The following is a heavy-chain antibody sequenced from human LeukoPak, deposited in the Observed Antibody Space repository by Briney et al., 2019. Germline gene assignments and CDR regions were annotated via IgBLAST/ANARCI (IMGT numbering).Heavy chain of an antibody. D-gene: IGHD6-19*01. Sequence: TGGSLRLSCAASEFTFSSYWMHWVRQAPGKGLVWVSRINSDGSRTSYADSVKGRFTISRDNAKNTLYLQMNSLRAEDTAVYYCAKDRNQWHYYYGMDVWGQGTTVTVSS. CDR3: AKDRNQWHYYYGMDV. V-gene: IGHV3-74*01. CDR1: EFTFSSYW. CDR2: INSDGSRT. J-gene: IGHJ6*02.